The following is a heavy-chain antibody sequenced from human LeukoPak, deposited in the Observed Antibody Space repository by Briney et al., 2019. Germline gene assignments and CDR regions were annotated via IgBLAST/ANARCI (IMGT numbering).Heavy chain of an antibody. CDR3: AKLAYSRSSSVDY. V-gene: IGHV3-30*02. CDR1: GFTFSTYG. J-gene: IGHJ4*02. CDR2: IRYDGSNK. D-gene: IGHD6-6*01. Sequence: GGSLRLSCAASGFTFSTYGMHWVRQAPGKGLEWVAFIRYDGSNKYYADSVKGRLTISRDNSKNTLYLQMNSLRAEDTAVYYCAKLAYSRSSSVDYWGQGTLVTVSS.